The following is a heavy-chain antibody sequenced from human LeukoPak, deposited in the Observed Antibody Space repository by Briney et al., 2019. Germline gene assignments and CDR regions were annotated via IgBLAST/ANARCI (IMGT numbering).Heavy chain of an antibody. Sequence: KASETLSLTCTVSGGSISSYHWSWIRQPPGKRLEWIGFISYSGSTNSNPSLKSRVAISIDTSENQFSLKLSSVTAADTAVYYCVRGNYDSRGYSNAFDIWGQGAMVTVSS. J-gene: IGHJ3*02. CDR3: VRGNYDSRGYSNAFDI. CDR2: ISYSGST. V-gene: IGHV4-59*13. CDR1: GGSISSYH. D-gene: IGHD3-22*01.